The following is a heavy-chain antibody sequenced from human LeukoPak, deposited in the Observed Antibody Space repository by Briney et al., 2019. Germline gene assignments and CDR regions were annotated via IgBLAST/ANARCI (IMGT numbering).Heavy chain of an antibody. D-gene: IGHD2-2*02. CDR3: AREDNYAYTI. CDR1: GDSISSGDW. J-gene: IGHJ3*02. V-gene: IGHV4-4*02. CDR2: IHHGGST. Sequence: SETLSLTCAVSGDSISSGDWWSWWVRQPPGKGLEWIGEIHHGGSTNYHPSLKSRVTMSVDKPKNQFSLQLNSVTAADTAVYYCAREDNYAYTIWGQGTMVTVSS.